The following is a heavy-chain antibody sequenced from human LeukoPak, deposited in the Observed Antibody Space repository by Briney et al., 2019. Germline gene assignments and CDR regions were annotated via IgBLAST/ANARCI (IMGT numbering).Heavy chain of an antibody. J-gene: IGHJ5*02. CDR2: IYYSGST. CDR3: ARNMDPDYCSSTSCPNWFDP. V-gene: IGHV4-30-4*07. D-gene: IGHD2-2*01. CDR1: GGSISSGGYS. Sequence: SETLSLTCAVSGGSISSGGYSWSWIRQPPGKGLEWIGYIYYSGSTYYNPSLKSRVTISVDTSKNQFSLKLSSVTAAYTAVYYCARNMDPDYCSSTSCPNWFDPWGQGTLVTVSS.